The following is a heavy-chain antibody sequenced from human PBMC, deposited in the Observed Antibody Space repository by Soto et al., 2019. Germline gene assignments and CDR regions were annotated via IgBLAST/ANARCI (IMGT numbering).Heavy chain of an antibody. CDR2: IWYDGSNK. D-gene: IGHD3-22*01. CDR3: ARDSYYYDTIGYLFDS. V-gene: IGHV3-33*01. J-gene: IGHJ4*02. Sequence: GGSLRLSCAASGFTFSIYGMHWVRQAPGKGLEWVAVIWYDGSNKYYADSVKGRFTISRENSKNTLYLQMNSLRAEDTAVYYFARDSYYYDTIGYLFDSRGQGAPVTVSS. CDR1: GFTFSIYG.